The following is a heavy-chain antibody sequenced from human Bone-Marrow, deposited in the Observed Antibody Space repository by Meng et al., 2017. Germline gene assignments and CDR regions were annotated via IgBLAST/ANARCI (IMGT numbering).Heavy chain of an antibody. Sequence: QVQLQESGPGLVKPSGTLSLTCTVSGDSISSDIWWSWVRQPPGKGLEWIGEVYHRGDTNYNPSLKSRVDISVDKSKNQFYLSLFSVTAADTAVYYCARKAVAGNFDYWGQGTLVTVSS. D-gene: IGHD6-13*01. CDR3: ARKAVAGNFDY. CDR2: VYHRGDT. J-gene: IGHJ4*02. V-gene: IGHV4-4*02. CDR1: GDSISSDIW.